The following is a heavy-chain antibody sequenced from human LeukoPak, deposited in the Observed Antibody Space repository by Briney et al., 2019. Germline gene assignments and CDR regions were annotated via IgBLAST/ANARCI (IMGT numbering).Heavy chain of an antibody. V-gene: IGHV3-30-3*01. CDR2: ISYDGSDT. D-gene: IGHD3-10*01. CDR3: ARDREGQRLMIRGVIDY. Sequence: PGGSLRLSCAASQFTFNAYPMHWVRQAPGKGLEWVAVISYDGSDTYYADSVKGRLTISRDNSKNTLYLQVNSLRAEDTAVYYCARDREGQRLMIRGVIDYWGQGTLVTVSS. CDR1: QFTFNAYP. J-gene: IGHJ4*02.